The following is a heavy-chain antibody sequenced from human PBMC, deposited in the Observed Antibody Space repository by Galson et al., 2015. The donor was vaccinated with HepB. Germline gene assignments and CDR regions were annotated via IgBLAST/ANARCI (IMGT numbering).Heavy chain of an antibody. CDR2: ISAYGGNT. CDR1: GYTFTING. CDR3: ARDRDYRFDY. V-gene: IGHV1-18*04. Sequence: SVKVSCKASGYTFTINGISWVRQTPRKGLEWLGWISAYGGNTKYAQKYQGRITLTRDTSTSTAYLELRSLRSNDTAVDYCARDRDYRFDYWGQGTLATVSS. J-gene: IGHJ4*02. D-gene: IGHD3-16*02.